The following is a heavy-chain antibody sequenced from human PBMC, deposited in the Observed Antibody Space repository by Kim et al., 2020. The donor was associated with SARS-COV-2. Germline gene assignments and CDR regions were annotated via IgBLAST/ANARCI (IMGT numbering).Heavy chain of an antibody. Sequence: YNPSLKSRVTISVDTSKNQFSLKLSSVTAADTAVYYCARDPSSGSDAFDIWGQGTMVTVSS. D-gene: IGHD3-22*01. CDR3: ARDPSSGSDAFDI. V-gene: IGHV4-39*07. J-gene: IGHJ3*02.